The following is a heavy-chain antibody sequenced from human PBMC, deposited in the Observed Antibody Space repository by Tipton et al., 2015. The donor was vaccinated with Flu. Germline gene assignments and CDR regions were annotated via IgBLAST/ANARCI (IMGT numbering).Heavy chain of an antibody. CDR2: INQDGTEK. D-gene: IGHD3-22*01. V-gene: IGHV3-7*01. CDR1: GFSFSIYW. Sequence: SLRLSCADSGFSFSIYWMNWVRQAPGKGLEWVASINQDGTEKYYVDSVKGRFSISRDSAKKSVYLEMNSLRAEDTAIYFCARGLYHYDIRVQWGQGTLVTVSS. CDR3: ARGLYHYDIRVQ. J-gene: IGHJ4*02.